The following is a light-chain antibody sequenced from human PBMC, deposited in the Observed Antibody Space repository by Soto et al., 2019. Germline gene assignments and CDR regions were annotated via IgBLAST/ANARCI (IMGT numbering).Light chain of an antibody. CDR2: GAS. V-gene: IGKV3-11*01. CDR1: QSVGSY. CDR3: QQRSSWPPL. J-gene: IGKJ5*01. Sequence: EIVLTQSPATLSLYPGERATPSCRASQSVGSYLVWYQQKPGQAPRLLIHGASNRATGIPARFSGSGSGTDFTLTISSLEPEDFAVYYCQQRSSWPPLFGQGTRLEIK.